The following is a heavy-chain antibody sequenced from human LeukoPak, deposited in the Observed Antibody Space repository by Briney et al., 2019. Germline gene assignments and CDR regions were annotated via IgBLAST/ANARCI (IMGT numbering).Heavy chain of an antibody. V-gene: IGHV3-11*01. D-gene: IGHD4-23*01. Sequence: PGGSLRLSCAASGFTFSDYYMSWIRQAPGKGLEWVSYISSSGGTIYFADSVKDRFTISRDNAKNSLDLQMNSLRAEDTAMYYCARAAVVTSPFDYWGREPWSPSPQ. J-gene: IGHJ4*02. CDR2: ISSSGGTI. CDR3: ARAAVVTSPFDY. CDR1: GFTFSDYY.